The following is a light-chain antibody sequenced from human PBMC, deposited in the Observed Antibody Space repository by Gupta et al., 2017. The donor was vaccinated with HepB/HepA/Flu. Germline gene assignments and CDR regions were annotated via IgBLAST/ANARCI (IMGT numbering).Light chain of an antibody. CDR1: QNNIIY. CDR2: AAS. Sequence: IQMTQYPSSLSASVGDRVTITCRASQNNIIYLNWYQQKPGQAPNLLIYAASSLQSGVPSRFSGSGSGTDFTLTISSLQAEDVATYYCQQSYTTPRTFGRGTKVEIK. CDR3: QQSYTTPRT. J-gene: IGKJ4*01. V-gene: IGKV1-39*01.